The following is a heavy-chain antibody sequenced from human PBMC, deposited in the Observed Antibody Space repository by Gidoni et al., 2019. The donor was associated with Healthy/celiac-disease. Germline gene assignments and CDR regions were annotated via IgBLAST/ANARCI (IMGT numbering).Heavy chain of an antibody. V-gene: IGHV1-69*15. J-gene: IGHJ4*02. CDR3: ARDHGEQQLVHYFDY. Sequence: RIIPIFGTANYAQKFQGRVTITADESTSTAYMELSSLRSEDTAVYYCARDHGEQQLVHYFDYWGQGTLVTVSS. CDR2: IIPIFGTA. D-gene: IGHD6-13*01.